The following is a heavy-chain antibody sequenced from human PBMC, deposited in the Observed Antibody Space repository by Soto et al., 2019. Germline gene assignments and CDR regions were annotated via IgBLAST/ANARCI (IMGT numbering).Heavy chain of an antibody. J-gene: IGHJ4*02. CDR2: ISSSSSYT. V-gene: IGHV3-11*05. CDR3: ARAVGATSPDY. D-gene: IGHD1-26*01. CDR1: VFTFSDYY. Sequence: QVQLVESGGGLVKPGGSLRLSCAASVFTFSDYYMSWIRQAPGKGLEWVSYISSSSSYTNYADSVKGRFTISRDNAKNSLYLQMNSLRAEDTAVYYCARAVGATSPDYWGQGTLVTVSS.